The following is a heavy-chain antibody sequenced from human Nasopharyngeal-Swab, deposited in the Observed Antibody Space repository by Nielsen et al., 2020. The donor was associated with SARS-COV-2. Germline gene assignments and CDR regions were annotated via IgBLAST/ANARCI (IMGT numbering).Heavy chain of an antibody. CDR1: GFTFRNYW. CDR2: VTSDGSGA. J-gene: IGHJ4*02. Sequence: GESLKISCVASGFTFRNYWMHWVRQAPGKGLEWVSRVTSDGSGADYADSLRGQFTISRDNARDTLYLQMNSLRAEDTAVYYCSRFSVTTAGDYWGQGTLVTVSS. CDR3: SRFSVTTAGDY. V-gene: IGHV3-74*01. D-gene: IGHD4-17*01.